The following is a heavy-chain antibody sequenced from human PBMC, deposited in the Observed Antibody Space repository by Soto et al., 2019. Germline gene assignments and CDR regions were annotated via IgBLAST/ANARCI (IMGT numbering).Heavy chain of an antibody. D-gene: IGHD1-1*01. V-gene: IGHV3-21*01. CDR2: ISSSSSYI. Sequence: GGSLRLSCAASGFTFSSYSMNWVRQAPGKGLEWVSSISSSSSYIYYADSVKGRFTISRDNAKNSLYLQMNSLRAEDTAVYYCARVPPVETGTGWRSNYWGQGTLVTVSS. CDR1: GFTFSSYS. J-gene: IGHJ4*02. CDR3: ARVPPVETGTGWRSNY.